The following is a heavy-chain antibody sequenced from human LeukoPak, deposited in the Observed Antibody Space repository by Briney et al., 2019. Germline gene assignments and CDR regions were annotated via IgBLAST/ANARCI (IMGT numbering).Heavy chain of an antibody. V-gene: IGHV4-4*07. CDR1: SGSIVNYY. D-gene: IGHD2/OR15-2a*01. CDR3: ARDFYGDDGHHPFDY. CDR2: FYASGST. J-gene: IGHJ4*02. Sequence: PSETLSLTCTVSSGSIVNYYWNWLRQPPGKGLDWIGRFYASGSTNYNPSLKSRVTISMDKSKNHFALNLKSVTAADTAFYYCARDFYGDDGHHPFDYWGQGIQVTVSS.